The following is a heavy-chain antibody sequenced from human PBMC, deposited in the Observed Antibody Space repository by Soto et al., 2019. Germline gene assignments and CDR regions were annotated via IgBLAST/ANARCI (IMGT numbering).Heavy chain of an antibody. Sequence: QVQLVESGGGLVKPGGSLRLSCAASGFTFSDYYMSWIHQAPGKGLEWVSYISSSGSTIYYADSVKGRFTISRDNAKNSLYLQMNSLRAEDTAVYYCARDSVWGYCSSTSCYGFDPWGQGTLVTVSS. D-gene: IGHD2-2*01. CDR1: GFTFSDYY. CDR2: ISSSGSTI. CDR3: ARDSVWGYCSSTSCYGFDP. J-gene: IGHJ5*02. V-gene: IGHV3-11*01.